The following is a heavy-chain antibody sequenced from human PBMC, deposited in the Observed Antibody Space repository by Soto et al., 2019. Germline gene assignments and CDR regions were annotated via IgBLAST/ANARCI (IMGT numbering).Heavy chain of an antibody. Sequence: GGSLRLSCAASGFTFSSYSMNWVRQAPGKGLEWVSYISSSSSTIYYADSVKGRFTISRDNAKNSLYLQMNSLRDEDTAVYYCTTGPSSGWYEELLAAEYFQHWGQGTLVTVSS. D-gene: IGHD6-19*01. V-gene: IGHV3-48*02. J-gene: IGHJ1*01. CDR2: ISSSSSTI. CDR1: GFTFSSYS. CDR3: TTGPSSGWYEELLAAEYFQH.